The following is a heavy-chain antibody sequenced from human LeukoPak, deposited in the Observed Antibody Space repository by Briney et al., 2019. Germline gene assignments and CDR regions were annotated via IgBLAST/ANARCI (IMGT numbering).Heavy chain of an antibody. Sequence: GESLKISCKGSGYSFTSYWIGWVRQMPGKGLEWMGIIYPGDSDTRYSPSFQGQVTIPADKSISTAYLQWSSLKASDTAMYYCAREQGAVAGRPLFDYWGQGTLVTVSS. CDR1: GYSFTSYW. V-gene: IGHV5-51*01. CDR2: IYPGDSDT. J-gene: IGHJ4*02. CDR3: AREQGAVAGRPLFDY. D-gene: IGHD6-19*01.